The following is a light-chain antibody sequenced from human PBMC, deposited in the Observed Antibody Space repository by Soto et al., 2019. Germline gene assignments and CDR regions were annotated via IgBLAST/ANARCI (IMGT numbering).Light chain of an antibody. CDR1: QSVSSSY. Sequence: EIVLTQSPGTLSLSPLERATLSCSASQSVSSSYLAWYQQKPGQAPRLLIYGASSRATGIPDRFSGSGSGTDFTLTISRLEPEDFAVYYCQQYGSSPQLTFGGGTKVDIK. CDR2: GAS. J-gene: IGKJ4*01. V-gene: IGKV3-20*01. CDR3: QQYGSSPQLT.